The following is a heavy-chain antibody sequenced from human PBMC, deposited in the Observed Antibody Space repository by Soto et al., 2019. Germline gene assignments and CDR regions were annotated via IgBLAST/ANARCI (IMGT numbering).Heavy chain of an antibody. CDR3: AKVIVVIAAAGDYFDS. Sequence: GGSLRLSCAASGFTFSSYAMTWVRQAPGKGLEWVSVISGSGGSTHYADSVQGRFSISRDNSKNTLYLQMDSLGAEDTALYYCAKVIVVIAAAGDYFDSWGQGTLVTVSS. CDR2: ISGSGGST. CDR1: GFTFSSYA. J-gene: IGHJ4*02. V-gene: IGHV3-23*01. D-gene: IGHD2-15*01.